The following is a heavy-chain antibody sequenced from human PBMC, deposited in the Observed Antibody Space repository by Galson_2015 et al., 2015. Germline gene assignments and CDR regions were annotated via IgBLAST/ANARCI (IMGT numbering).Heavy chain of an antibody. CDR1: GFTFRSNW. V-gene: IGHV3-74*03. J-gene: IGHJ4*02. CDR2: INSDGSDT. CDR3: ARPGYSGYQFDY. D-gene: IGHD5-12*01. Sequence: SLRLSCAASGFTFRSNWMHWVRQAPGKGLVWVSRINSDGSDTTYADSVKSRFTISRDNAKNTLYLQMNSLRAEDTAVYYCARPGYSGYQFDYWGQGILVTVSS.